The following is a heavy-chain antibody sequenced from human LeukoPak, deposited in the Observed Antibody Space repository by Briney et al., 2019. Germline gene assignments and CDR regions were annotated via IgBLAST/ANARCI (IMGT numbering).Heavy chain of an antibody. V-gene: IGHV5-51*01. CDR3: ARLDFGWLRYFDY. Sequence: GESLRISCKGSGYSSTTYWIAWVRQMPGKGLEWMGIIYPGDSDTKYSPAFQGQVTISADKSINTAYLQWSSLKTSDTAMYYCARLDFGWLRYFDYWGQGTLVTVSS. CDR1: GYSSTTYW. D-gene: IGHD3-9*01. CDR2: IYPGDSDT. J-gene: IGHJ4*02.